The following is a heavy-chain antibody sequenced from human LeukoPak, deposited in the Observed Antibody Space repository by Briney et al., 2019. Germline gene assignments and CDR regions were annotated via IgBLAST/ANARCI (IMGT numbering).Heavy chain of an antibody. D-gene: IGHD4-23*01. CDR1: GGSSSSSSYY. CDR3: ARLYGGNSNNHYCDY. V-gene: IGHV4-39*01. Sequence: PSETLSLTCSVSGGSSSSSSYYWGWIRQPPGKGLEWIGRIHDSGSTDYNPSLKSRVTISVDTSKNQFSLKLSSVTAADTAVYYCARLYGGNSNNHYCDYWGQGTLVTVSS. J-gene: IGHJ4*02. CDR2: IHDSGST.